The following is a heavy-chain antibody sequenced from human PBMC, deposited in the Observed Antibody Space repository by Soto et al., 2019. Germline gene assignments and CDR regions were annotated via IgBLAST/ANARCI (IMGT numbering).Heavy chain of an antibody. J-gene: IGHJ4*02. V-gene: IGHV4-39*01. Sequence: SETLSLTCTVSGGSISSSSYYWGWFRQPPGKGLEWIGSIYYSGSTYYNPSLKSRVTISVDTSKNQFSLKLSSVTAAETAVYYCASVDSGWYNRWGQGTLVTVSS. CDR3: ASVDSGWYNR. CDR1: GGSISSSSYY. D-gene: IGHD6-19*01. CDR2: IYYSGST.